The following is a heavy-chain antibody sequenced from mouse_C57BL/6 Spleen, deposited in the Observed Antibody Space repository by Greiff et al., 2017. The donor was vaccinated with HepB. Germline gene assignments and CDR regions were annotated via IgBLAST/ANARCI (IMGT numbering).Heavy chain of an antibody. CDR2: IWSGGST. CDR3: ARNRAQATWFAY. CDR1: GFSLTSYG. Sequence: VKLMESGPGLVQPSQSLSITCTVSGFSLTSYGVHWVRQSPGKGLEWLGVIWSGGSTDYNAAFISRLSISKDNSKSQVFFKMNSLQADDTAIYYCARNRAQATWFAYWGQGTLVTVSA. J-gene: IGHJ3*01. D-gene: IGHD3-2*02. V-gene: IGHV2-2*01.